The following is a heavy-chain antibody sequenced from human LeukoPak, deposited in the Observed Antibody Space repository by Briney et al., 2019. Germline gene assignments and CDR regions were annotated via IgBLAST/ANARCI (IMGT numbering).Heavy chain of an antibody. D-gene: IGHD3-22*01. J-gene: IGHJ3*02. CDR3: ATSMIVVVNDAFDI. V-gene: IGHV3-23*01. Sequence: GGSLRLPCAASGFTFSSYAMSWDRQAPGKGLEWVSAISGSGGSTYYADSVKGRFTISRDNSKNTLYLQMNSLRAEDTAVYYCATSMIVVVNDAFDIWGQGTMVTVSS. CDR2: ISGSGGST. CDR1: GFTFSSYA.